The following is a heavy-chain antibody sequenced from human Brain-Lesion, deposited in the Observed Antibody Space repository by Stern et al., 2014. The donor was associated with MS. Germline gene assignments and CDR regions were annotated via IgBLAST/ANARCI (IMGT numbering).Heavy chain of an antibody. V-gene: IGHV4-61*02. D-gene: IGHD2-2*01. CDR3: ARGRVVPGFQYYATDV. J-gene: IGHJ6*02. Sequence: QVQLQESGPGLVKPSQTLSLSCTVSGGSISSGGYYWSWIRQPAGKGLEWIGRIFNSGSTSYHPSLKSRVTISIDPSKNQFSLRLNSMTAADTAVYYCARGRVVPGFQYYATDVWGQGTTVIVSS. CDR1: GGSISSGGYY. CDR2: IFNSGST.